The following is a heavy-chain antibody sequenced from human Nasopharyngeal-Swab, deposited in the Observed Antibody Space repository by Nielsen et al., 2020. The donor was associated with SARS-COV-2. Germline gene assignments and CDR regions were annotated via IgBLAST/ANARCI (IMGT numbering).Heavy chain of an antibody. Sequence: LDCDVCGCTCCSYSWSWIRQPPGKGLEWVAYSHYSGSTNYNPSLKSRVTMSVDTSKRQFSLMLTSVTAADTAVYYCARGFDYWGQGTLVTVSS. CDR2: SHYSGST. CDR1: GCTCCSYS. CDR3: ARGFDY. V-gene: IGHV4-59*08. J-gene: IGHJ4*02.